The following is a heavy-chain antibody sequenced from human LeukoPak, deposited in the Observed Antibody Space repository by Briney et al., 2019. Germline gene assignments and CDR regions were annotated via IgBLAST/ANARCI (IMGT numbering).Heavy chain of an antibody. Sequence: SETLSLTCAVYDGSFSDYYWNWIRQPPGKGLEWIGEIYHSGSTYYNPSLKSRVTISVDTSKNQFSLKLSSVTAADTAVYYCARTEDSGYDFPYFDYWGQGTLVTVSS. CDR1: DGSFSDYY. D-gene: IGHD5-12*01. CDR2: IYHSGST. V-gene: IGHV4-34*09. J-gene: IGHJ4*02. CDR3: ARTEDSGYDFPYFDY.